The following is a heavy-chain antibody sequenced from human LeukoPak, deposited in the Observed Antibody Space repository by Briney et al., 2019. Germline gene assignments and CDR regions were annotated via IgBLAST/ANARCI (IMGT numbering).Heavy chain of an antibody. D-gene: IGHD6-13*01. V-gene: IGHV3-74*01. CDR1: GFTFSSYW. CDR3: AREGRSAAGPDYYYYYMDV. Sequence: GGSPRHPCAASGFTFSSYWMHWVRQAPGKGLVWVSRINTGGSSTSCADSVKGRFTISRDNAKNTLYLQMNSLRAEDTAVYYGAREGRSAAGPDYYYYYMDVWGKGTTVTVSS. CDR2: INTGGSST. J-gene: IGHJ6*03.